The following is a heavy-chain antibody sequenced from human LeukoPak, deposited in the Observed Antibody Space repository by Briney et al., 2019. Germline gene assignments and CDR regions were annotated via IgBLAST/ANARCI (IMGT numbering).Heavy chain of an antibody. J-gene: IGHJ4*02. Sequence: PSETLYLTCTVSGGSISSYYWSWIRQPPGKGLEWIGYIYYSGSTNYNPSLKSRVTISVDTSKNQFSLKLSSVTAADTAVYYCARDLGGGNFDYWGQGTLVTVSS. D-gene: IGHD2-15*01. CDR3: ARDLGGGNFDY. V-gene: IGHV4-59*01. CDR1: GGSISSYY. CDR2: IYYSGST.